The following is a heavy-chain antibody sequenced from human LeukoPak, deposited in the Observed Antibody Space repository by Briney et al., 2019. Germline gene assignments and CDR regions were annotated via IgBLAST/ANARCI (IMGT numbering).Heavy chain of an antibody. CDR1: GGSFSGYY. V-gene: IGHV4-34*01. CDR3: ARMGRYCSGGSCYSFDY. CDR2: INHSGST. J-gene: IGHJ4*02. D-gene: IGHD2-15*01. Sequence: SETLSLTCAVYGGSFSGYYWSWIRQPPGKGLEWIGEINHSGSTNYNPSLKSRATISVDTSKNQFSLKLSSVTAADTAVYYCARMGRYCSGGSCYSFDYWGQGTLVTVSS.